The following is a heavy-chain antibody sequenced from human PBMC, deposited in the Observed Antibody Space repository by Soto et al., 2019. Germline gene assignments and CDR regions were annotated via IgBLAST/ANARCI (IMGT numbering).Heavy chain of an antibody. J-gene: IGHJ6*02. D-gene: IGHD2-15*01. CDR3: ASLYCTGGSCGSYFYGMDV. CDR1: GGSISSNNYF. CDR2: IYHNGNT. Sequence: SETLSLTCTVSGGSISSNNYFWGWIRQPPGKGLEWIAIIYHNGNTYYKSSLKGRVTMSVDTSKNQFSLRLSSVTAADTAVFYCASLYCTGGSCGSYFYGMDVWGQGTTVTVSS. V-gene: IGHV4-39*01.